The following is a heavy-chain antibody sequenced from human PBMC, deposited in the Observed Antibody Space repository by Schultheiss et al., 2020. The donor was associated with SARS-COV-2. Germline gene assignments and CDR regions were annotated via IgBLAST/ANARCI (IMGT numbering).Heavy chain of an antibody. Sequence: GGSLRLSCAASGFTVSSNYMSWVRQAPGKGLEWVSAISGSGGSTYYPGSVKGRFTISRDNSKNTLYLQMNSLRAGDTAVYYCARQGPDGGPFDYWGQGTLVTVSS. J-gene: IGHJ4*02. V-gene: IGHV3-23*01. CDR3: ARQGPDGGPFDY. D-gene: IGHD4-23*01. CDR2: ISGSGGST. CDR1: GFTVSSNY.